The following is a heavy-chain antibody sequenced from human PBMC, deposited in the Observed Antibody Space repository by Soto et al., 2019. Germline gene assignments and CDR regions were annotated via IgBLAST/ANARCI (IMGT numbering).Heavy chain of an antibody. CDR1: GGTFSSYA. CDR3: ARGGYSGYDSSYYFDY. Sequence: SVKVSCKASGGTFSSYAISWVRQAPGQGLEWMGGIIPIFGTANYAQKFQGRVTITADKSTSTAYMELSSLRSEDTAVYYCARGGYSGYDSSYYFDYWGQGTLVTVSS. V-gene: IGHV1-69*06. J-gene: IGHJ4*02. D-gene: IGHD5-12*01. CDR2: IIPIFGTA.